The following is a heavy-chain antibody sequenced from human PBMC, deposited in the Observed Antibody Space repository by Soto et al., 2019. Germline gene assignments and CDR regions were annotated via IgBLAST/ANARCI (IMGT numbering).Heavy chain of an antibody. CDR2: IYPGDSDT. Sequence: GESLKISCKGSGYSFTSYWIGWVRQMPGKGLEWMGIIYPGDSDTRYSPSFQGQVTISADKSISTAYLQWSSLKASDTAMYYCARTYYYGSGSYYTLTTYYFDYWGQGTLVTVSS. V-gene: IGHV5-51*01. J-gene: IGHJ4*02. CDR3: ARTYYYGSGSYYTLTTYYFDY. CDR1: GYSFTSYW. D-gene: IGHD3-10*01.